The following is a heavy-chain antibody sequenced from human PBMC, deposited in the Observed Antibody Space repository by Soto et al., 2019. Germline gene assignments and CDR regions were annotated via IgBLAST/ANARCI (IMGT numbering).Heavy chain of an antibody. CDR1: GYSISAYY. Sequence: HVQLVQSGTEVKKPGASVKVSCQASGYSISAYYIHWVRQAPGQGLEWMGWIDPKNGGTVSAQKFQGRLTMTRDTSISTVYMDLSGLTSDATALYYCGRDDYGIFPYWGQGSLVTVSS. J-gene: IGHJ4*02. D-gene: IGHD3-10*01. CDR2: IDPKNGGT. V-gene: IGHV1-2*02. CDR3: GRDDYGIFPY.